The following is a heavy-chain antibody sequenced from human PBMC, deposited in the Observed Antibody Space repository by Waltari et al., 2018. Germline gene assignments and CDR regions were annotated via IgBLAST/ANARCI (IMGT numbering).Heavy chain of an antibody. J-gene: IGHJ4*02. V-gene: IGHV4-4*02. CDR1: GDSMGSTDC. D-gene: IGHD2-15*01. CDR3: ARDRGRGLYLDT. Sequence: QLQLQESGPGLVRPSGTLSLICAVSGDSMGSTDCWSWVRQPPGKGLEWIGQVRGDGRTNDNPSCARRVVISLDTSTHQFALEVTSATAADTALYYCARDRGRGLYLDTWGQGILVTVAP. CDR2: VRGDGRT.